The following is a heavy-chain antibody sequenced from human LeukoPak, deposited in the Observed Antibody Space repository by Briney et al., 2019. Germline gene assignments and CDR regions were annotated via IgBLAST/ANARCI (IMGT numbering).Heavy chain of an antibody. D-gene: IGHD2-15*01. Sequence: ASVKVSCKASGGTFSSYAISWVRQAPGQGLEWMGIINPSGGSTSYAQKFQGRVTMTRDTSTSTVYMELSSLRSEDTAVYYCAREGVVVAANFDYWGQGTLVTVSS. V-gene: IGHV1-46*01. CDR3: AREGVVVAANFDY. CDR2: INPSGGST. J-gene: IGHJ4*02. CDR1: GGTFSSYA.